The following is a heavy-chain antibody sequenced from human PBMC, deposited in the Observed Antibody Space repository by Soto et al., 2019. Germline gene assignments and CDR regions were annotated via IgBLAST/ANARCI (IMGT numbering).Heavy chain of an antibody. CDR2: ISGGGDRT. CDR1: GFTFSSYA. J-gene: IGHJ5*02. D-gene: IGHD1-26*01. V-gene: IGHV3-23*01. Sequence: EAQLLESGGGLVQPGGSLRLSCAASGFTFSSYAMSWVRQAPGKGLEWVSAISGGGDRTYYADSVKGRVTISRDNSKNTLYLQMNNLRAHDTAADHCAKDQYNGSYYWFDPWGQGTLVTVSS. CDR3: AKDQYNGSYYWFDP.